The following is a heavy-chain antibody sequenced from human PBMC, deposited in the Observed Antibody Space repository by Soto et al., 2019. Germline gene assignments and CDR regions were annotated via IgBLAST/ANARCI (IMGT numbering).Heavy chain of an antibody. CDR1: GVTFTSSA. V-gene: IGHV1-58*01. D-gene: IGHD3-9*01. CDR2: IVVGSGNT. Sequence: SVKVSCKASGVTFTSSAVQWVRQARGQRLEWIGWIVVGSGNTNYAQKFQERVTITRDMSTSTAYMELSSLRSEDTAVYYCAAVPYYDILTGYYSFDYWGQGTLVTVSS. CDR3: AAVPYYDILTGYYSFDY. J-gene: IGHJ4*02.